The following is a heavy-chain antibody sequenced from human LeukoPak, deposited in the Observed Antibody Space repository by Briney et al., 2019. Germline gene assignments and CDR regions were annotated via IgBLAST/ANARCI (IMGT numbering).Heavy chain of an antibody. J-gene: IGHJ4*02. Sequence: SETLSLTCTVSGGSISSGSYYWSWIRQPAGKGLEWIGRIYTSGSTNYNPSLKSRVTISVDTSKNQFSLKLTSVTAADTAVYYCARETYYYGSGSYPFDYWGQGTLVTVSS. D-gene: IGHD3-10*01. CDR2: IYTSGST. CDR3: ARETYYYGSGSYPFDY. CDR1: GGSISSGSYY. V-gene: IGHV4-61*02.